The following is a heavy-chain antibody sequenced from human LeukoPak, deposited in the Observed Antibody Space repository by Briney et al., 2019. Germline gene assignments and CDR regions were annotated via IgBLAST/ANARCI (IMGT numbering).Heavy chain of an antibody. CDR3: ARVRYCSTNRCYDREFDN. J-gene: IGHJ4*02. CDR2: FYYSGNI. CDR1: GGSISSYY. Sequence: SETLSLTCTVSGGSISSYYWSWIRQPPGKGLEGIGYFYYSGNINYNPSLKSRFTIPVDTSKNQFSLKLNSVTAADTAVYYCARVRYCSTNRCYDREFDNWGQGTLVTVSS. D-gene: IGHD2-2*01. V-gene: IGHV4-59*01.